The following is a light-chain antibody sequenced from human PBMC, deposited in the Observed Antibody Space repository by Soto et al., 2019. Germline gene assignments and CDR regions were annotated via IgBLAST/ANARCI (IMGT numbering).Light chain of an antibody. J-gene: IGKJ1*01. CDR1: QSVSSN. CDR2: GAS. CDR3: QQYNNWPPWT. Sequence: EIVMTQSPATLSVSPGERATLSCRASQSVSSNLAWYQQKPGQAPRLLIYGASTRATGSQARFSGSGSGTEFTLTSSSLQSEEFAAYYCQQYNNWPPWTFGQGTKVEIK. V-gene: IGKV3-15*01.